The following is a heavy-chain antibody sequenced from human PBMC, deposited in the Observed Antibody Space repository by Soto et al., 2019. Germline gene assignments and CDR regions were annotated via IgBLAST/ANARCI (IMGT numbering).Heavy chain of an antibody. CDR3: AIYSSGWPGDLGGGFQH. J-gene: IGHJ1*01. CDR1: GFTVSSNY. CDR2: IYSGGST. V-gene: IGHV3-66*01. Sequence: GGSLRLSCAASGFTVSSNYMSWVRQAPGKGLEWVSVIYSGGSTYYADSVKGRFTISRDNSKNTLYLQMNSLRAEDTAVYYCAIYSSGWPGDLGGGFQHWGQGTLVTVSS. D-gene: IGHD6-19*01.